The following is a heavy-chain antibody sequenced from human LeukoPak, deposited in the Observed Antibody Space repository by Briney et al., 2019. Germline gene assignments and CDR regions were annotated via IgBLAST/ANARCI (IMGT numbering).Heavy chain of an antibody. Sequence: ASVKVSCKASGYTFINYYMHWVRQAPGQGLEWMGIINPSGGITNYAQKFQGRVTMTRDMSTSTAYMELRSLRSDDTAVYYCARGFVVTGGYFDYWGQGTLVTVSS. J-gene: IGHJ4*02. V-gene: IGHV1-46*01. CDR1: GYTFINYY. D-gene: IGHD4-23*01. CDR2: INPSGGIT. CDR3: ARGFVVTGGYFDY.